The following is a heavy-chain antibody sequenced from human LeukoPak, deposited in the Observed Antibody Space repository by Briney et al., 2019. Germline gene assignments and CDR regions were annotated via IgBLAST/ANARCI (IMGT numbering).Heavy chain of an antibody. CDR2: IIPIFGTA. V-gene: IGHV1-69*13. J-gene: IGHJ4*02. Sequence: ASVKVSCKASGGTFSSYAISWVRQAPGHGLEWMGGIIPIFGTANYAQKFHGRVTITADESTSTAYMELSSLRSEDTAVYYCARSGPPPPLVVVAATGEWWGQGTLVTVSS. CDR1: GGTFSSYA. CDR3: ARSGPPPPLVVVAATGEW. D-gene: IGHD2-15*01.